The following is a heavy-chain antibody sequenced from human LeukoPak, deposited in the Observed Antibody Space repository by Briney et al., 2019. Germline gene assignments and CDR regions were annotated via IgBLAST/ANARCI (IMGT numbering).Heavy chain of an antibody. CDR3: ARGRRIAARPRYFDY. Sequence: SETLSLTCSVSGGFITSSSYYWGWIRQPPEKGLEWIGSIYYTGGTNYSPSLKSRVTMFVDTSKNQFSLKLSSVTAADTAVYYCARGRRIAARPRYFDYWGQGTLVTVSS. J-gene: IGHJ4*02. V-gene: IGHV4-39*01. CDR2: IYYTGGT. CDR1: GGFITSSSYY. D-gene: IGHD6-6*01.